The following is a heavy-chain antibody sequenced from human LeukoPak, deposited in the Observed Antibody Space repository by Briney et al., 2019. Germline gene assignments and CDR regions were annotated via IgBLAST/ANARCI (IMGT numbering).Heavy chain of an antibody. J-gene: IGHJ4*02. Sequence: GASVKVSCKASGYTFTGYYMHWVRQAPGQGLEWMGWINPNSGGTNYAQKFQGRVTMTRDTSISTAYMELSRLRSGDTAVYYCARDRGTTVVTALFDYWGQGTLVTVSS. D-gene: IGHD4-23*01. CDR1: GYTFTGYY. CDR3: ARDRGTTVVTALFDY. V-gene: IGHV1-2*02. CDR2: INPNSGGT.